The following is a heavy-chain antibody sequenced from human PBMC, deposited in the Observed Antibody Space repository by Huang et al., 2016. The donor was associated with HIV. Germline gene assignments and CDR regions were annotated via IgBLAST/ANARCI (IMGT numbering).Heavy chain of an antibody. CDR2: IYYKGST. V-gene: IGHV4-39*01. J-gene: IGHJ6*03. Sequence: QLLLQESGPGLVKPSEALALTCAVSGGSISSSDYHWGWIRQPPGKGLEWIGSIYYKGSTHYSPALKRRVTIAVDTSKNLFFLNLTSMTAADTAVYYCARHREGPVAYYSGWGSHLNYMDVWGRGRTVVVSS. CDR3: ARHREGPVAYYSGWGSHLNYMDV. D-gene: IGHD3-10*01. CDR1: GGSISSSDYH.